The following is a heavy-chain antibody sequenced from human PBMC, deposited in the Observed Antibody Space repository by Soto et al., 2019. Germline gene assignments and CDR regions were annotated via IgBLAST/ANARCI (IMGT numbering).Heavy chain of an antibody. Sequence: EVQLLESGGGLVQPGGSLRLSCAASGFTFSSYAMSWVRQAPGKGLEWVSAISGSGGSTYYADSVKGRFTISRDNSKNTLYLQMNSLRAEDTAVYYCAKRGSSSWYYYYYYMDVWGKGTTVTVSS. CDR1: GFTFSSYA. V-gene: IGHV3-23*01. D-gene: IGHD6-13*01. CDR3: AKRGSSSWYYYYYYMDV. CDR2: ISGSGGST. J-gene: IGHJ6*03.